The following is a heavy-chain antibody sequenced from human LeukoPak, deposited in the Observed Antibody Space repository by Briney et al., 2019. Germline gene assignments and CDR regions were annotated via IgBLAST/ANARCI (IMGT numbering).Heavy chain of an antibody. D-gene: IGHD6-6*01. CDR3: ARAGIAARPGWFDP. Sequence: SETLSLTCAVYGVAFRGYYWSWIRQPPGKGLEWIGEINHSGSTNYNPSLKSRVTISVDTSKNQFSLKLSSVTAADTAVYYCARAGIAARPGWFDPWGQGTLVTVSS. V-gene: IGHV4-34*01. CDR1: GVAFRGYY. CDR2: INHSGST. J-gene: IGHJ5*02.